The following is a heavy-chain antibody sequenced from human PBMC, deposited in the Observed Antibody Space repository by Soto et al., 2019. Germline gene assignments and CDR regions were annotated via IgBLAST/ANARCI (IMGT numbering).Heavy chain of an antibody. CDR1: GFTFISYA. V-gene: IGHV3-30-3*01. CDR3: AISRGSSPGFDY. D-gene: IGHD1-26*01. CDR2: ISYDGSNK. J-gene: IGHJ4*02. Sequence: PGGSLRLSCAASGFTFISYAMHWVLQAPGKGLEWVAVISYDGSNKYYADSVKGRFTISRDNSKNTLYLQMNSLRAEDTAVYYCAISRGSSPGFDYWGQGTLVTVSS.